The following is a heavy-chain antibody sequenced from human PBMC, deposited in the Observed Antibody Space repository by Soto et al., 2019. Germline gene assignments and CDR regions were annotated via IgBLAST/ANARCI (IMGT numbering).Heavy chain of an antibody. CDR1: GFTFSSYG. J-gene: IGHJ4*02. CDR3: AGGRAFCGYSGYPTRQRDY. Sequence: GGSLRLSCAASGFTFSSYGMHWVRQAPGKGLEWVAVIWYDGSNKYYADSVKGRFTISRDNSKNTLYLQMNSLRAEDTAVYYCAGGRAFCGYSGYPTRQRDYWGQGTLVNVSS. D-gene: IGHD5-12*01. CDR2: IWYDGSNK. V-gene: IGHV3-33*01.